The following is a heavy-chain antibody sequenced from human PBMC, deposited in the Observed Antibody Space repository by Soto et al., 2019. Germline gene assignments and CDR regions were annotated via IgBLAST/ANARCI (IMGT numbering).Heavy chain of an antibody. V-gene: IGHV1-18*01. J-gene: IGHJ5*02. Sequence: ASVKVSCKVAGCTLTELCMHWVRQAPGKGLEWMGGISADNGNTNYAQKLQGRVTMTADTSTSTAYMELRSLRSDDTAVYYCARVDYRGNWFDPWGQGTLVTVSS. D-gene: IGHD4-17*01. CDR2: ISADNGNT. CDR3: ARVDYRGNWFDP. CDR1: GCTLTELC.